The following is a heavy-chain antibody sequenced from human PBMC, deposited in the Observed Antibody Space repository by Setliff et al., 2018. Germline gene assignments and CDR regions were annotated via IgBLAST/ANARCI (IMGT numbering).Heavy chain of an antibody. CDR2: ISAGSSRT. CDR1: GFLFSGSA. J-gene: IGHJ5*02. CDR3: AKPSWNYVADWFDP. V-gene: IGHV3-23*01. Sequence: GGSLRLSCGASGFLFSGSAMSWVRQAPEQGLEWVAAISAGSSRTYYAESVKGRFTISRDNSKNTLYLQMNSLRVEDTAMYYCAKPSWNYVADWFDPWGQGTLVTVSS. D-gene: IGHD1-7*01.